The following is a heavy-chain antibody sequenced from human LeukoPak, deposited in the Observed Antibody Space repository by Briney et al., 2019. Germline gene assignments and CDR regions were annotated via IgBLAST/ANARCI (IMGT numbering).Heavy chain of an antibody. CDR1: VYTFTSNY. CDR2: ISPSGGST. V-gene: IGHV1-46*01. CDR3: ARDNSVRDEAWWFNP. D-gene: IGHD5-24*01. J-gene: IGHJ5*02. Sequence: ASVKVSCKAFVYTFTSNYMHSVRQTPGQKPEWMGVISPSGGSTTYAQKSQGRVTLTRDMSTSTDYLELSSLRSEVTAVYYYARDNSVRDEAWWFNPWGQGTLVTVSS.